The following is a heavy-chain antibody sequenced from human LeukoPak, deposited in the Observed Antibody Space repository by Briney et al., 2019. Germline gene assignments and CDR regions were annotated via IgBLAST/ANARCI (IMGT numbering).Heavy chain of an antibody. Sequence: ASVKVSCKASGYTFTSYGISWVRQAPGQGLEWMGWISAYNGNTNYAQKLQGRVTMTTDTSTSTAYMELRSLRSDDTAVYYCARDLVTTVTTDAFDIWGQGTMVTVSS. V-gene: IGHV1-18*01. D-gene: IGHD4-17*01. CDR2: ISAYNGNT. J-gene: IGHJ3*02. CDR1: GYTFTSYG. CDR3: ARDLVTTVTTDAFDI.